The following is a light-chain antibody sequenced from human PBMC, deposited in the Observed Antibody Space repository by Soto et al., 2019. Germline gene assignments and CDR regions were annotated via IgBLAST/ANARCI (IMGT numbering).Light chain of an antibody. Sequence: DIQMTQSPSTLSASVGDRVIITCRASQSISNWLAWYQQRPGQAPKLLIYKASSLESGVPSRFSGSGSGTEFTLTISSLQPDDFATYYCEQYSSYPYAFGQGTKLEIK. CDR2: KAS. CDR1: QSISNW. CDR3: EQYSSYPYA. J-gene: IGKJ2*01. V-gene: IGKV1-5*03.